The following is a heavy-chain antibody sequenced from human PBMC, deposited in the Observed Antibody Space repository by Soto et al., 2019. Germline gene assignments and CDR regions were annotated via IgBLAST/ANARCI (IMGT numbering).Heavy chain of an antibody. CDR2: INPNSGGT. D-gene: IGHD4-17*01. CDR3: ASTVTTESVYYYYGMDV. V-gene: IGHV1-2*02. CDR1: GYTFTGYY. Sequence: ASVKVSCKASGYTFTGYYMHWVRQAPGQGLEWMGWINPNSGGTNYAQKFQGRVTMTRDTSISTAYMELSRLRSDDTAVYYCASTVTTESVYYYYGMDVWGQGTTVTAP. J-gene: IGHJ6*02.